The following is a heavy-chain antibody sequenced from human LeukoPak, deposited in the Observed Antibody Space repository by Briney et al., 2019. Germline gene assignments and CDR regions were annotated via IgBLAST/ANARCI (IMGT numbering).Heavy chain of an antibody. J-gene: IGHJ6*02. Sequence: PGGSLRLSCAASGFTFSSYAMSWVRQAPGKGLEWVSAISGSGGSTYYADSVKGRFTISRDNSKNTLYLQMNSLRAEDTAVYYCAKSQGGYSSSWFDDYYYYGMDVWGQGTTVTVS. V-gene: IGHV3-23*01. CDR3: AKSQGGYSSSWFDDYYYYGMDV. D-gene: IGHD6-13*01. CDR2: ISGSGGST. CDR1: GFTFSSYA.